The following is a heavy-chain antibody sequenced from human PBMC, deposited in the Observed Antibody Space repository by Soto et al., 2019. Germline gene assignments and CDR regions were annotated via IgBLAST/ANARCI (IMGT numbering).Heavy chain of an antibody. J-gene: IGHJ4*02. Sequence: ASVKVSCKASGYTFTSYAMHWVRQAPGQRLEWMGWINAGNGNTKYSQKFQGRVTITRDTSASTAYMELSSLRSEDTAVYYCARDYSCSGGSCYYFDYWGQGTLVTVSS. CDR2: INAGNGNT. CDR3: ARDYSCSGGSCYYFDY. D-gene: IGHD2-15*01. V-gene: IGHV1-3*01. CDR1: GYTFTSYA.